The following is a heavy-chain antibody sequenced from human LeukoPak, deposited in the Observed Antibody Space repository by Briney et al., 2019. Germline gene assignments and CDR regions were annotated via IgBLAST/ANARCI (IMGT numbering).Heavy chain of an antibody. D-gene: IGHD2/OR15-2a*01. CDR1: GFTFTSSA. J-gene: IGHJ4*02. CDR2: IVVGSGNT. Sequence: SVKVSCKASGFTFTSSATQWVRQARGQRLEWIGWIVVGSGNTNYAQKLQGRVTMTTDTSTSTAYMELRSLRSDDTAVYYCARSFYHGDLNSGFDYWGQGTLVTVSS. CDR3: ARSFYHGDLNSGFDY. V-gene: IGHV1-58*02.